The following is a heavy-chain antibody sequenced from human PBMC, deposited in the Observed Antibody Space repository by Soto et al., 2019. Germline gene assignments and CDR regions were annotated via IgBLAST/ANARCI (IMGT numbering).Heavy chain of an antibody. CDR3: ARDTTVNSYYYYGMDV. D-gene: IGHD4-4*01. Sequence: QVQLQESGPGLVKPSQTLSLTCTVSGGSISSGGYYWSWIRQHPGKGLEWIGYIYYSGSTYYNPSLKSRVTISGDTSKNQFSLKLSSVTAADTAVYYCARDTTVNSYYYYGMDVWGQGTTVTVSS. V-gene: IGHV4-31*03. CDR1: GGSISSGGYY. J-gene: IGHJ6*02. CDR2: IYYSGST.